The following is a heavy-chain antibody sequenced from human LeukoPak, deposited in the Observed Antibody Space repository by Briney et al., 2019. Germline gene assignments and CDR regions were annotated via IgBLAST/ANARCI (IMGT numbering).Heavy chain of an antibody. CDR1: GGSISSHY. CDR2: IYYSGST. V-gene: IGHV4-59*11. D-gene: IGHD6-19*01. Sequence: SETLSHTCTVSGGSISSHYWSWIRQPPGKGLEWIGYIYYSGSTNYNPSLKSRVTISVDTSKNQFSLKLSSVTAADTAVYYCARGGIAVAGTDYWGQGTLVTVSS. J-gene: IGHJ4*02. CDR3: ARGGIAVAGTDY.